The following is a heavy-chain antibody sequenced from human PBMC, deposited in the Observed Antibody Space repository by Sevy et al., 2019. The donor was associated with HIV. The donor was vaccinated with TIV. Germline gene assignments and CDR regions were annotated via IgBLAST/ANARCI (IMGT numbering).Heavy chain of an antibody. CDR2: ISSSSRTT. CDR3: ARGIGYRDAFDI. Sequence: GGSLRLSCTASGFTFRSYGMNWVRQAPGKGLEWVSYISSSSRTTYYADSVKGRFTISRDNAKNSLYLQMNSLRAGDTAVYYCARGIGYRDAFDIWGQGTMVTVSS. V-gene: IGHV3-48*01. D-gene: IGHD3-3*01. CDR1: GFTFRSYG. J-gene: IGHJ3*02.